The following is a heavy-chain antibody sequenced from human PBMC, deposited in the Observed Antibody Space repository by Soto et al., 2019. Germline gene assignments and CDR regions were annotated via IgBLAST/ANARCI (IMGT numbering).Heavy chain of an antibody. CDR2: IYYSGST. Sequence: SETLSLTCTVSGGSISSSSYYWGWIRQPPGKGLEWIGSIYYSGSTYYNPSLKSRVTISVDTSKNQFSLKLSSVTAADTAVYYCARNATSYPWYFDYWGQGTLVTVSS. V-gene: IGHV4-39*01. D-gene: IGHD3-10*01. CDR1: GGSISSSSYY. J-gene: IGHJ4*02. CDR3: ARNATSYPWYFDY.